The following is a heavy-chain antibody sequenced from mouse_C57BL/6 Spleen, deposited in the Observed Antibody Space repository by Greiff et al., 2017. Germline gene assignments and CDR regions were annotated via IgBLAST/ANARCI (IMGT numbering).Heavy chain of an antibody. V-gene: IGHV1-82*01. D-gene: IGHD1-1*01. J-gene: IGHJ4*01. Sequence: QVQLKQSGPELVKPGASVKISCKASGYAFSSSWMNWVKQRPGKGLEWIGRIYPGDGDTNYNGKFKGKATLTADKSSSTAYMQLSSLTSEDSAVYFCARSVTTVASMDYWGQGTSVTVSS. CDR2: IYPGDGDT. CDR1: GYAFSSSW. CDR3: ARSVTTVASMDY.